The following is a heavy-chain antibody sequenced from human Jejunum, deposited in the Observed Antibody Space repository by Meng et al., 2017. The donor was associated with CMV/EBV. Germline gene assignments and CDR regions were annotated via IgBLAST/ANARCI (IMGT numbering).Heavy chain of an antibody. J-gene: IGHJ4*02. Sequence: TIDGRSISSYYWSWIRPPPGKGLEWIGYIFYSRSTNYNPSLKSRVTISVDTSKNQFSLNLRSVTAADTAVYYCAGSYNWNYVSFDYWGLGTLVTVSS. CDR3: AGSYNWNYVSFDY. V-gene: IGHV4-59*01. CDR2: IFYSRST. D-gene: IGHD1-7*01. CDR1: GRSISSYY.